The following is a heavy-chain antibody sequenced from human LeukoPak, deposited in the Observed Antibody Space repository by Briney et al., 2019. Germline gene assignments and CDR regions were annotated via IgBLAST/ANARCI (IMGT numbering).Heavy chain of an antibody. D-gene: IGHD2-2*01. J-gene: IGHJ4*02. CDR1: GFTFSRYA. CDR3: ARGNSGHCSGATCYALDY. V-gene: IGHV3-23*01. CDR2: ISDDFGT. Sequence: PGGSLRLSCAASGFTFSRYAVSYLRQALGKGLEWVAAISDDFGTYHADSVKGRFTISRDNSRNTLYPQMTSLRAEDTAVYYCARGNSGHCSGATCYALDYWGQGTLVTVSS.